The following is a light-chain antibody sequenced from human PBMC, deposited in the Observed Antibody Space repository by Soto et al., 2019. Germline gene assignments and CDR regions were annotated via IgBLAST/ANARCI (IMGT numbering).Light chain of an antibody. CDR1: QGISNY. V-gene: IGKV1-27*01. CDR2: AAS. CDR3: QKYNSAPQT. J-gene: IGKJ1*01. Sequence: DIQMTQSPASLSASVGDRVTVTNRASQGISNYLAWYQQKPGKVPKFLIHAASTLQSGFPSRFGGSGSGTDFTLTISSLQPEDVATYYCQKYNSAPQTFGQGTKVDIK.